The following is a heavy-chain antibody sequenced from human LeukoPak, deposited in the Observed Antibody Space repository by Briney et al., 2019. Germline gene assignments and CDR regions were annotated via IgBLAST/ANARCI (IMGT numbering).Heavy chain of an antibody. V-gene: IGHV1-2*02. D-gene: IGHD1-26*01. J-gene: IGHJ4*02. CDR3: ASEIVGAFSGEAFDY. Sequence: ASVKVSCKASGYTFTSYGISWVRQAPGQGLEWMGWINPNSGGTNYAQKFQGRVTMTRDTSISTAYMELSRLRSDDTAVYYCASEIVGAFSGEAFDYWGQGTLVTVSS. CDR2: INPNSGGT. CDR1: GYTFTSYG.